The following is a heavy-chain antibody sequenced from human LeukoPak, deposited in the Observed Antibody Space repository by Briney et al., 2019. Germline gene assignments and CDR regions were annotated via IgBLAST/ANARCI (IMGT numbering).Heavy chain of an antibody. CDR1: GFIFRSYW. D-gene: IGHD3-3*01. J-gene: IGHJ4*02. CDR2: IRQDGSEN. CDR3: GRGSTISDY. Sequence: PGGSLRLSCEVSGFIFRSYWMSRVRQAPGKGPEWVAHIRQDGSENDYVDSVKGRFTISRDNAKNSLYLQMSSLRAEDTAVYYCGRGSTISDYWGQGTQVTVSS. V-gene: IGHV3-7*01.